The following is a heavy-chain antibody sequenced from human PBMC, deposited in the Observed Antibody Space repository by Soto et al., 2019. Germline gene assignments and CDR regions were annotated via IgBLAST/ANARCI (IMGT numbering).Heavy chain of an antibody. CDR1: GFTFSSYS. CDR2: ISSSSSTI. J-gene: IGHJ4*02. V-gene: IGHV3-48*01. CDR3: ARVTVVTSFDY. D-gene: IGHD2-21*02. Sequence: GGSLRLSCAASGFTFSSYSMNWVRQAPGKGLEWVSYISSSSSTIYYADSVKGRFTISRDNAKNSLYLQMNSLRAEDTAVYYCARVTVVTSFDYWGQGTLVTGSS.